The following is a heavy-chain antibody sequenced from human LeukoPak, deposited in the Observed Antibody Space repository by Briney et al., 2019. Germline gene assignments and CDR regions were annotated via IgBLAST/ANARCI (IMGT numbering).Heavy chain of an antibody. Sequence: PGGSLRLSCAASGFTFSSHGMHWVRQAPGKGLEWVAVIWYDGSNKYYADSVKGRFTISRDNSRNTLYLQMNSLRAEDTAVYYCASGSMIEGYFDYWGQGTLVTVSS. V-gene: IGHV3-33*01. D-gene: IGHD3-22*01. CDR3: ASGSMIEGYFDY. J-gene: IGHJ4*02. CDR1: GFTFSSHG. CDR2: IWYDGSNK.